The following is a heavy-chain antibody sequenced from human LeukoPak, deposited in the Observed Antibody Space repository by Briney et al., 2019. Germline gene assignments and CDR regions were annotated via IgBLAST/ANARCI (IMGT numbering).Heavy chain of an antibody. CDR1: GYTFTAYG. CDR3: AMSKNYDFWSGYYTVIDWFDH. J-gene: IGHJ5*02. V-gene: IGHV1-18*01. Sequence: ASVKVSCKASGYTFTAYGISWVRQAPGQGLEWMGWISAFNGNTNYAQKLQGRVTMTTDTCTSTAYMELRSLRSDDTAVYYCAMSKNYDFWSGYYTVIDWFDHWGQGTLVTVSS. D-gene: IGHD3-3*01. CDR2: ISAFNGNT.